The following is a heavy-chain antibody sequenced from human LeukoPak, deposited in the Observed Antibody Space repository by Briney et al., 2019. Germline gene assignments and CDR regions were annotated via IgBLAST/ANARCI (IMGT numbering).Heavy chain of an antibody. D-gene: IGHD1-26*01. V-gene: IGHV4-59*01. CDR3: AREGSYYRFDY. CDR1: GGSISSYY. Sequence: SETLSLTCTVSGGSISSYYWSWIRQPPVKGLEWIGYIYYSGSTNYNPSLKSRVTISVDTSKNQFSLKLSSVTAADTAVYYCAREGSYYRFDYWGQGTLVTVSS. CDR2: IYYSGST. J-gene: IGHJ4*02.